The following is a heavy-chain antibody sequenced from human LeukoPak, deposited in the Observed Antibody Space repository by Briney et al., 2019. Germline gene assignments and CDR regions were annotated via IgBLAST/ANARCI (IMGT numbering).Heavy chain of an antibody. CDR2: IYYSGNT. CDR3: ASILSTGPHPYNWFDP. D-gene: IGHD3-9*01. CDR1: GGPIISAHHY. V-gene: IGHV4-31*03. J-gene: IGHJ5*02. Sequence: PSETLSLTCNVSGGPIISAHHYGSWIRQLPGKGLEWIGYIYYSGNTNYTPSLKSRLTMSLDTSKNQFSVNLSSATAADAAVYYCASILSTGPHPYNWFDPWGQRTLVTVSS.